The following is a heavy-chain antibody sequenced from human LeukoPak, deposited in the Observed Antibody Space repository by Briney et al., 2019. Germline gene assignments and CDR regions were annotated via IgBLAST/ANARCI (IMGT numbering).Heavy chain of an antibody. D-gene: IGHD3-10*01. CDR2: ISNVGGRT. V-gene: IGHV3-23*01. Sequence: GGSLRLSCAASGLTFSSYAMSWVRQAPGQGLEWVSTISNVGGRTYYVNSVKGRFTISRDNSKSTLYLQMNTLRAEDTAVYYCAKGTYYYDSGSYLECFGEDWGQGTLVTVSS. CDR1: GLTFSSYA. CDR3: AKGTYYYDSGSYLECFGED. J-gene: IGHJ1*01.